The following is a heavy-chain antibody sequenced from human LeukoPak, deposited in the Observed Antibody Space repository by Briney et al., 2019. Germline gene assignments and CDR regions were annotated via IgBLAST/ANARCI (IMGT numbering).Heavy chain of an antibody. D-gene: IGHD2-8*01. J-gene: IGHJ4*02. Sequence: GASVKNSCRTSGYTFTDNNIHCVRQAPGQELEWMGWTNPPSGCARYAQRFQDRVTMTRTTTINTFYMELTSLRSDDTAVYYCARPGYCTRASCEGIDYWGQGTLVTVSS. V-gene: IGHV1-2*02. CDR1: GYTFTDNN. CDR2: TNPPSGCA. CDR3: ARPGYCTRASCEGIDY.